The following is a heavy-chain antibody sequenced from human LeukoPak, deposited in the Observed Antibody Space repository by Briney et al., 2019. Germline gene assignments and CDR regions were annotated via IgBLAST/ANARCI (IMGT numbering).Heavy chain of an antibody. V-gene: IGHV3-23*01. CDR1: GFTSSSYA. Sequence: GGSLSLSCAASGFTSSSYAMSWVREAPGKGLEWVSAISGSGGSTYYADSVKGRFTISRDNSKNTLYLQMNSLRAEDTAVYYCAKVGSSGYYLNYWGQGTLVTVSS. CDR3: AKVGSSGYYLNY. CDR2: ISGSGGST. D-gene: IGHD3-22*01. J-gene: IGHJ4*02.